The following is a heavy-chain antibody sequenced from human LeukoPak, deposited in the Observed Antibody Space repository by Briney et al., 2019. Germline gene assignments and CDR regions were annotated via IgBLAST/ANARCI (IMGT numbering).Heavy chain of an antibody. CDR2: IYYSGST. D-gene: IGHD5-12*01. CDR3: TRYSGFQFDS. Sequence: SETMSLTCIVSGGSIIGSGYYWGWIRQPPGEGLEWIGNIYYSGSTYYNPSLKSRVAISVDTSKNQFSLYLRSVTGADTTRHYSTRYSGFQFDSSGAGTLVTASS. CDR1: GGSIIGSGYY. J-gene: IGHJ4*02. V-gene: IGHV4-39*01.